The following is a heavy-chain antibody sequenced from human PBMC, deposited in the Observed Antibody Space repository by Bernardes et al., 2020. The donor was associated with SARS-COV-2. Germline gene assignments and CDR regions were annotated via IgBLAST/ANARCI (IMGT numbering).Heavy chain of an antibody. CDR2: VSHSGGTT. D-gene: IGHD1-26*01. V-gene: IGHV3-23*01. CDR1: GFTFSSYA. J-gene: IGHJ4*02. CDR3: ARDPVGSTYSYYFDY. Sequence: GGSLRLSCTASGFTFSSYAMGWVRQAPGKGLEWVSAVSHSGGTTYYADSVQGRFTISRDNSKNTLYLQMNSLRAEDTAVYYCARDPVGSTYSYYFDYWGQGTLVTVSS.